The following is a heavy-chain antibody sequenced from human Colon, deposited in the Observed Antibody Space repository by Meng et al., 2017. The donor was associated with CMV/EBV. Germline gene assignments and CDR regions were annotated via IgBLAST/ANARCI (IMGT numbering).Heavy chain of an antibody. D-gene: IGHD1-26*01. Sequence: ASVKVSCKASGYNFISYDIIWVRQGPGQGLEWMGWMNPYTGDTDYAQKFHGRITVTRDTSINTVYMELTSLRSDDSAVYFCASGPRGGTELLDHWGQGTQVTVSS. V-gene: IGHV1-8*01. CDR1: GYNFISYD. J-gene: IGHJ4*02. CDR2: MNPYTGDT. CDR3: ASGPRGGTELLDH.